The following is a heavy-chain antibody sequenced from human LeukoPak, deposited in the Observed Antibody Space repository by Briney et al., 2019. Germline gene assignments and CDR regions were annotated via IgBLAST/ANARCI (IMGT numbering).Heavy chain of an antibody. Sequence: GASVKVSCKASGYTFTSYAMNWVRQAPGQGLEWMGWINTNTGNPTYAQGFTGRFVFSLDTSVSTAYLQISSLKAEDTAVYYCAINWGPFFEADQQLVVYWGQGTLVTVSS. CDR1: GYTFTSYA. D-gene: IGHD6-13*01. J-gene: IGHJ4*02. CDR2: INTNTGNP. V-gene: IGHV7-4-1*02. CDR3: AINWGPFFEADQQLVVY.